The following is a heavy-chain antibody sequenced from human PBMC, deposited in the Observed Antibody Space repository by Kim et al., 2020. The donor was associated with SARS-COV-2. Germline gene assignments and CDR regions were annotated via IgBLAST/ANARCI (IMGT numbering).Heavy chain of an antibody. J-gene: IGHJ2*01. CDR2: IWYDGSNK. CDR3: AKDDYYDSSGYNSWKL. V-gene: IGHV3-33*06. D-gene: IGHD3-22*01. CDR1: GFTFSSYA. Sequence: GGSLRLSCAASGFTFSSYAMHWVRQAPGKGLEWVAVIWYDGSNKYYADSVKGRFTISRDNSKNTLYLQMNSLRAEDTAVYYCAKDDYYDSSGYNSWKLWGRGALVTVSS.